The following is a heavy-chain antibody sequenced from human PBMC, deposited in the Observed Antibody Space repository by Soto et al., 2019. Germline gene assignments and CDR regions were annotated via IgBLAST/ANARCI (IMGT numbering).Heavy chain of an antibody. CDR3: AGHGYGDSRDWYFDL. D-gene: IGHD4-17*01. CDR2: MYYSGST. V-gene: IGHV4-59*08. CDR1: GASISSYY. J-gene: IGHJ2*01. Sequence: QVQLQESGPGLVKPSETLSLTCNVSGASISSYYWSWIRQPPGKGLEWIGYMYYSGSTNYNPSLTRRVTISVDTSKNQFSLELSSVTAADTAVYYCAGHGYGDSRDWYFDLWGRGTLVTVSS.